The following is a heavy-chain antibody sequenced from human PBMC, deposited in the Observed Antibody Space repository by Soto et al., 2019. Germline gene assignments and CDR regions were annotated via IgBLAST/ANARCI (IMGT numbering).Heavy chain of an antibody. CDR1: GYTFTSYD. Sequence: QVQLVQSGAEVKKPGASVKVSCKASGYTFTSYDINWVRQANGQGLEWMGWMNSNSGNTGYAQKFQGRVTMTRNTSISTAYMELSRLRSEASAVYYCAREKSGYYDYWGQGTLVTVSS. J-gene: IGHJ4*02. CDR2: MNSNSGNT. V-gene: IGHV1-8*01. CDR3: AREKSGYYDY. D-gene: IGHD1-26*01.